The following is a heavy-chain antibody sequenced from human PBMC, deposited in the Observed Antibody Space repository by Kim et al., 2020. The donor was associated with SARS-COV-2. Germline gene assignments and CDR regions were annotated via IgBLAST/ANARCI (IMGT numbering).Heavy chain of an antibody. V-gene: IGHV3-30*18. D-gene: IGHD3-10*01. CDR3: AKSGSGSYYSYFDY. CDR1: GFTFSSYG. Sequence: GGSLRLSCAASGFTFSSYGMHWVRQAPGKGLEWVAVISYDGSNKYYADSVKGRFTIFRDNSKNTLYLQMNSLRAEDTAVYYCAKSGSGSYYSYFDYWGQGTLVTVSS. CDR2: ISYDGSNK. J-gene: IGHJ4*02.